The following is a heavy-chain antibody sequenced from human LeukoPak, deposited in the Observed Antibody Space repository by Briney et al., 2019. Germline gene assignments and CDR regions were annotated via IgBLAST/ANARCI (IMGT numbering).Heavy chain of an antibody. V-gene: IGHV3-21*01. CDR2: ITSSSSYI. Sequence: GGSLRLSCAASGFTFNTYNMNWVRQAPGQGLEWVSSITSSSSYIYYADSVKGRFTISRDKSKNTLSLQMNSLRAEDTAVYYCTRGDITMIVYWGQGNLVTVSS. CDR3: TRGDITMIVY. D-gene: IGHD3-22*01. CDR1: GFTFNTYN. J-gene: IGHJ4*02.